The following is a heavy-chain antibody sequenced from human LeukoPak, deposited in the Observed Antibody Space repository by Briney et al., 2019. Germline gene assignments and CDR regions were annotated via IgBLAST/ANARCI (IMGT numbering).Heavy chain of an antibody. CDR3: AKESSLLRGPTVIYYFDF. CDR1: GFTFSSYG. Sequence: GRSLRLSCAASGFTFSSYGMHWVRQAPGKGLEWVSSISGGGGSTYYADSVKGRFTISRDNSKNTLYLQMNSLRAEDTAIYYCAKESSLLRGPTVIYYFDFWGQGTLVTVSS. V-gene: IGHV3-23*01. CDR2: ISGGGGST. D-gene: IGHD3-10*01. J-gene: IGHJ4*02.